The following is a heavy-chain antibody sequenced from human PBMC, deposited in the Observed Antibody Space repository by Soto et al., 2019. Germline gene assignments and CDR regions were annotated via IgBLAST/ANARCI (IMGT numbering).Heavy chain of an antibody. CDR1: GGSISSSSYY. D-gene: IGHD2-8*01. J-gene: IGHJ4*02. CDR3: ARDRIVLMVYVPGEIVY. Sequence: SETLSLTCTVSGGSISSSSYYWGWIRQPPGKGLEWIGSIYYSGSTYYNPSLKSRVTISVDTSKNQFSLRLSSVTAADTAMYYCARDRIVLMVYVPGEIVYWGQGTLVTVSS. CDR2: IYYSGST. V-gene: IGHV4-39*02.